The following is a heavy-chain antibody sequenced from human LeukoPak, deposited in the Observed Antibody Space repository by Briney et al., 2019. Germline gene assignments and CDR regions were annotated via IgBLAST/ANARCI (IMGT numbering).Heavy chain of an antibody. CDR2: ISGSASLT. D-gene: IGHD3/OR15-3a*01. CDR3: ARRRDFIDY. V-gene: IGHV3-23*01. CDR1: GFTFSSYA. Sequence: GGSLRLSCAASGFTFSSYAVSWVRQAPGKGLEWVSLISGSASLTYYADSVKGRFTISRDNAKNSLYLQMNSLRAEDTAVYYCARRRDFIDYWGQGTLVTVSS. J-gene: IGHJ4*02.